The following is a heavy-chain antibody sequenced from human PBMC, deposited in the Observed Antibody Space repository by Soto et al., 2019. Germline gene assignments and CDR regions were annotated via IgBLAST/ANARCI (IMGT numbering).Heavy chain of an antibody. D-gene: IGHD2-2*01. CDR2: IKSKTDGGTT. J-gene: IGHJ5*02. CDR1: GFTFSNAW. CDR3: TTDHHRFRGIVVVPAATVGP. V-gene: IGHV3-15*01. Sequence: EVQLVESGGGLVKPGGSLRLSCAASGFTFSNAWMSWVRQAPGKGLEWVGRIKSKTDGGTTDYAAPVKGRFTISRDDSKNTLYLQMNSLKTEDTAVYYCTTDHHRFRGIVVVPAATVGPWGQGTLVTVSS.